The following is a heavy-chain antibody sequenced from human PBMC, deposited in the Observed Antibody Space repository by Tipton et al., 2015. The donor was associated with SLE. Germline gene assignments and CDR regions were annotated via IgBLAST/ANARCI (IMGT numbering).Heavy chain of an antibody. J-gene: IGHJ4*02. CDR2: IRYDGSNK. Sequence: SLRLSCAASGFTFRSSVIHWVRQAPGKGLEWVAGIRYDGSNKYYADSVKGRFTVSRDNSKNTLFLQMNSLRAEDTAVYYCAREARGFDYWGQGNLVTVSS. CDR1: GFTFRSSV. CDR3: AREARGFDY. V-gene: IGHV3-33*01.